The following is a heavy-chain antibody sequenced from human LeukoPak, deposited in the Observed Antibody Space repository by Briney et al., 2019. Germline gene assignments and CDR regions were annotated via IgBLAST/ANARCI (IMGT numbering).Heavy chain of an antibody. CDR3: AREYGSGSTGDFDY. V-gene: IGHV1-2*02. CDR1: GYTFTGYY. D-gene: IGHD6-19*01. Sequence: WASVKVSCKASGYTFTGYYMHWVRQAPGQGLEWMGWINPNSGGTNYAQKFQGRVTMTRGTSISTAYMELSRLRSDDTAVYYCAREYGSGSTGDFDYWGQGTLVTVSS. J-gene: IGHJ4*02. CDR2: INPNSGGT.